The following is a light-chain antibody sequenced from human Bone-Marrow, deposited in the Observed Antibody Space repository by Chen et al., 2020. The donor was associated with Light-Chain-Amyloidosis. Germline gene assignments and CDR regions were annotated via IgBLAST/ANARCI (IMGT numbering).Light chain of an antibody. Sequence: SYVLTQPSSVSVAPGQTVTIACGGNNIGSTSVHWYQQTPGQALLLVVYDDSDRPSGIAGRLAGSTSGTTATLNSSRVEAGDEADYYWQVWDRSSDRPVFGGGTKLTVL. V-gene: IGLV3-21*02. CDR1: NIGSTS. CDR2: DDS. J-gene: IGLJ3*02. CDR3: QVWDRSSDRPV.